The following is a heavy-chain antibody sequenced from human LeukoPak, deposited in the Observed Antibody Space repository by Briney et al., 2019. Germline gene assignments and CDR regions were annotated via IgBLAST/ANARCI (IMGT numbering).Heavy chain of an antibody. D-gene: IGHD6-6*01. CDR2: INHSGST. Sequence: PETLSLTCAVYGGSFSGYYWSWIRQPPGKGLEWIGEINHSGSTNYNPSLKSRVTISVDTSKNQFSLKLSSVTAADTAVYYCARSLVIAAPYYYYGMDVWGQGTTVTVSS. V-gene: IGHV4-34*01. CDR1: GGSFSGYY. CDR3: ARSLVIAAPYYYYGMDV. J-gene: IGHJ6*02.